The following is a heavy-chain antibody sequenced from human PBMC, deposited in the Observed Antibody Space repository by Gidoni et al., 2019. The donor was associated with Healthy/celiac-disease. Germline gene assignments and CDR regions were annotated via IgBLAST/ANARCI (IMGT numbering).Heavy chain of an antibody. CDR3: AKDRSPDYPFDY. CDR1: VFTFSSYG. V-gene: IGHV3-30*18. J-gene: IGHJ4*02. CDR2: IAYDGSNK. D-gene: IGHD4-17*01. Sequence: QVQLVASGGGVVQPGRSLRLSCSDSVFTFSSYGMHWVRQAPGKGLGWVAVIAYDGSNKNYADSVKGRFTISRDNSKNTLYLQMNSLRAEDTAVYYCAKDRSPDYPFDYWGQGTLVTVSS.